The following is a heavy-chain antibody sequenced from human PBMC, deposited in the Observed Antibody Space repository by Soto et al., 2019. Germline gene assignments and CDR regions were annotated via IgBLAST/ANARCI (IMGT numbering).Heavy chain of an antibody. CDR1: GFSFRSYG. CDR3: ARAYYGVLTCYYNDY. CDR2: ISSDGIST. J-gene: IGHJ4*02. D-gene: IGHD3-9*01. V-gene: IGHV3-74*01. Sequence: EVQLVESGGGLVQPGGSLGLSCAASGFSFRSYGMHWVRQAPGKGLVWVARISSDGISTTYADSANGRITISRDNAENTLYLQMSRLRAEDTAVYYCARAYYGVLTCYYNDYWGQGTLVTVSS.